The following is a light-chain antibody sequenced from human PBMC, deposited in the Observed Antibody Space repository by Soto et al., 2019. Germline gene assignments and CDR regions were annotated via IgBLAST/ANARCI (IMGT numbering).Light chain of an antibody. CDR3: QQHGSGPWT. V-gene: IGKV3-20*01. J-gene: IGKJ1*01. CDR2: VAS. Sequence: EIVLTQSPDTLSLSPGERATLSCRASQSVSSNNLAWYQHKPGQAPRLLIYVASRRATGIPDRFSGSGSGTDFTLTITRLEPEDFAVYYCQQHGSGPWTFGQGTKVEIK. CDR1: QSVSSNN.